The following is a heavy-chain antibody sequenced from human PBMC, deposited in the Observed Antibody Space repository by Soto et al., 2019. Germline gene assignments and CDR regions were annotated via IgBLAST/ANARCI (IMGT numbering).Heavy chain of an antibody. J-gene: IGHJ1*01. CDR3: AYSSSSWGYFQH. CDR1: GYTFTSYA. D-gene: IGHD6-6*01. V-gene: IGHV1-3*01. Sequence: ASVKVSCKASGYTFTSYAMHWVRQAPGQRLEWMGWINAGNGNTKYSQKFQGRVTITRDTSASTAYMELSSLRSEDTAVYYCAYSSSSWGYFQHWGQGTLVTVSS. CDR2: INAGNGNT.